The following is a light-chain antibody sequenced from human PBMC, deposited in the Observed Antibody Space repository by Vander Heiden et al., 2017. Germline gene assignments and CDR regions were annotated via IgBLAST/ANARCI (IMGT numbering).Light chain of an antibody. J-gene: IGKJ3*01. V-gene: IGKV1-33*01. CDR1: QDISNS. CDR2: DAS. Sequence: DIQRTQSPSSLSASVGDRVTITCQASQDISNSLNWYQQKPGKAPKLLLYDASTFVPGVPSTSRGSGSGIDSTFTIISLLPAAVAPSSCRQADNLPLTFGPGTKVDIK. CDR3: RQADNLPLT.